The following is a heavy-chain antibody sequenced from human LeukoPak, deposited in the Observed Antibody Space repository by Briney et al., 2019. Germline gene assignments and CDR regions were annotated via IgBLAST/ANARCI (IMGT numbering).Heavy chain of an antibody. Sequence: GGSLRLSCAASGFTFSSYAMSWVRQAPGKGLEWVSTISTSGGSTYYADSVKGRFTISRDNSKNTLYLQMNSLRAEDTAVYYCAKRLERGYSYGYYFDYWGQGTLVTVSS. CDR3: AKRLERGYSYGYYFDY. V-gene: IGHV3-23*01. J-gene: IGHJ4*02. CDR2: ISTSGGST. D-gene: IGHD5-18*01. CDR1: GFTFSSYA.